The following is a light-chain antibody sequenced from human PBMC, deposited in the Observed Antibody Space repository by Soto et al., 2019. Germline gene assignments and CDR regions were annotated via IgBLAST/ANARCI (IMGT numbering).Light chain of an antibody. Sequence: QSVLTQPPSVSGTPGQRVTTSCSGSRSSIGSNTVNWYQHLPGSAPKLLIYSNNHRPSGVPDRFSASKAGASASLAISGLQSEDEGDYYCAAWDASLGGFYVFGSGTKLTVL. CDR2: SNN. J-gene: IGLJ1*01. CDR1: RSSIGSNT. CDR3: AAWDASLGGFYV. V-gene: IGLV1-44*01.